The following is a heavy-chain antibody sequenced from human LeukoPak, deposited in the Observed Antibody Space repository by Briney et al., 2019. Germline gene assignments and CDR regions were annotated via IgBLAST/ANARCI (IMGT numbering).Heavy chain of an antibody. CDR2: ISAYNGNT. J-gene: IGHJ3*02. CDR1: GYTFTSYG. CDR3: ARGGSYCSGGSCYSLAFDI. D-gene: IGHD2-15*01. V-gene: IGHV1-18*01. Sequence: ASVKVSCKASGYTFTSYGISWVRQAPGQGLEWRGWISAYNGNTNYAQKLQGRVTMTTDTSTSTAYMELSSLRSEDTAVYYCARGGSYCSGGSCYSLAFDIWGQGTMVTVSS.